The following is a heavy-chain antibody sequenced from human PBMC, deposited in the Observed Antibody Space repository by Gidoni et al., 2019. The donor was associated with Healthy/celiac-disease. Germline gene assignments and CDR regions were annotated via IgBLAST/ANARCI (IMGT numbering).Heavy chain of an antibody. CDR3: ARRTLNRITADY. Sequence: EVQLVQSGAAVKKPGESLRISCTGSGYSFTSYCLSWGRQMPGKCLEWMGRIVLSDFYTNYSPSFQGHVTISVDKSISTAYLQWSSLKASDTAMYYCARRTLNRITADYWGQGTLVTVSS. J-gene: IGHJ4*02. V-gene: IGHV5-10-1*03. D-gene: IGHD6-13*01. CDR2: IVLSDFYT. CDR1: GYSFTSYC.